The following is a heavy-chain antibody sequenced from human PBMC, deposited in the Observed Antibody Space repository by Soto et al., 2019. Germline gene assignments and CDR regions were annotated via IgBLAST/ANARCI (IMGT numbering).Heavy chain of an antibody. J-gene: IGHJ4*02. CDR2: ISYGGSNK. Sequence: PGGSLRLSCAASGFTFSSYAMHWVRQAPGRGLEWVAVISYGGSNKYYADSVKGRFTISRDNSKNALYLQMNSLRAEDTAVYYCASSISDCSSTSCRDYWGQGTMVTVSS. V-gene: IGHV3-30-3*01. CDR1: GFTFSSYA. CDR3: ASSISDCSSTSCRDY. D-gene: IGHD2-2*01.